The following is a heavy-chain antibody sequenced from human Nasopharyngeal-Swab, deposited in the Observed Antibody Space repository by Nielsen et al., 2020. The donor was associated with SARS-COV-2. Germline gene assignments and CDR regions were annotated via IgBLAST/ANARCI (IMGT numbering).Heavy chain of an antibody. D-gene: IGHD3-16*02. CDR2: ISAYNGNT. V-gene: IGHV1-18*01. CDR3: ARGTPYYDYVWGSYRRTNPFDY. J-gene: IGHJ4*02. Sequence: ASVKVSCKASGYTFTSYGISWVRQAPGQGLEWMGWISAYNGNTNYAQKLQGRVTMTTDTSTNTAYMELRSLRSDDTAVYYCARGTPYYDYVWGSYRRTNPFDYWGQGTLVTVSS. CDR1: GYTFTSYG.